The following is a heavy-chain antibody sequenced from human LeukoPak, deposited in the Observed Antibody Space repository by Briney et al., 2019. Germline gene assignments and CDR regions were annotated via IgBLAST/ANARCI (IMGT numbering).Heavy chain of an antibody. J-gene: IGHJ5*02. Sequence: SETLSLTCTVSGGPVSSGSYYWSWIRQPPGKGLEWIGYIYDSGSTNYDPSLKSRVTISVDTSKNQFSLKLNSVTAADTAVYYCARGSSSWYPKFDPWGQGTLVTVSS. V-gene: IGHV4-61*01. CDR2: IYDSGST. CDR1: GGPVSSGSYY. D-gene: IGHD6-13*01. CDR3: ARGSSSWYPKFDP.